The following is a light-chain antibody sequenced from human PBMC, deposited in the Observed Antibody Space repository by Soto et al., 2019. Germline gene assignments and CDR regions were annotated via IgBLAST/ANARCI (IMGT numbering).Light chain of an antibody. CDR1: QNIKKF. CDR2: ATS. J-gene: IGKJ4*01. Sequence: DIHMTQSPSSLSASVGDRVTITCRASQNIKKFLNWYQQRPGKAPSALIRATSTLQNGVSSRFSGSGSDTDFTLTITSLQPEDFATYFCQQSYSSPLTFGGGTKVEL. CDR3: QQSYSSPLT. V-gene: IGKV1-39*01.